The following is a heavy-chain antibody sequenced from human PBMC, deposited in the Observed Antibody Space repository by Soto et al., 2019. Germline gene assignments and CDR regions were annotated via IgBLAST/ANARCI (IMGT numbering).Heavy chain of an antibody. V-gene: IGHV4-59*01. D-gene: IGHD3-22*01. Sequence: SETLSLTCTVSGGSISSYYWSWIRQPPGKGLEWIGYIYYSGSTNYNPSLKSRVTISVDTSKNQFSLKLSSVTAADTAVYYCAGSYYYDSSGPFDYWGQGTLVTVSS. CDR2: IYYSGST. CDR1: GGSISSYY. J-gene: IGHJ4*02. CDR3: AGSYYYDSSGPFDY.